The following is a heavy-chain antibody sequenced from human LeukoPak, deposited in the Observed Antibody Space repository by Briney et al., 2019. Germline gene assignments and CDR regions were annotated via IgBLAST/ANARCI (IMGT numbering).Heavy chain of an antibody. J-gene: IGHJ4*02. CDR3: AREGAQKASFDY. CDR2: ISAYNGNT. V-gene: IGHV1-18*01. CDR1: GGTFSSYA. D-gene: IGHD3-16*01. Sequence: ASVKVSCKASGGTFSSYAISWVRQAPGQGLEWMGWISAYNGNTNYAQKLQGRVTMTTDTSTSTAYMELRSLRSDDTAVYYCAREGAQKASFDYWGQGTLVTVSS.